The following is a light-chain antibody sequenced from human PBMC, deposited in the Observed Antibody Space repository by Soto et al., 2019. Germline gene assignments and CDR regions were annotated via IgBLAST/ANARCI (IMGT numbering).Light chain of an antibody. J-gene: IGKJ1*01. V-gene: IGKV1-39*01. CDR1: QNIRTS. CDR3: QQSYTTPRT. Sequence: DLQMTQSPSSLSASVGDRVTLSCRASQNIRTSVNWYQKKEGEAPHLLVYGASTLQSGVPSRFTGSGSGTEFTLTISSVQPEDFATYYCQQSYTTPRTFGQGTKVE. CDR2: GAS.